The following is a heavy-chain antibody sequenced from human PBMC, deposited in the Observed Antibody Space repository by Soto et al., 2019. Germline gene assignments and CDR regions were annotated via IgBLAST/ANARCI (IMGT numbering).Heavy chain of an antibody. CDR3: ARDTWSGDLLYFDY. D-gene: IGHD3-10*01. Sequence: QVQLVESGGGVVQPGRSLRLSCVASGVTFNRCGFHWVRQAPGKGLEWVAVIWFDGSNKYYADSVKGRFTISRDDSKSTLYLQMNSLRAEDTAVYFCARDTWSGDLLYFDYWGQGTPVTVSS. CDR1: GVTFNRCG. CDR2: IWFDGSNK. J-gene: IGHJ4*02. V-gene: IGHV3-33*01.